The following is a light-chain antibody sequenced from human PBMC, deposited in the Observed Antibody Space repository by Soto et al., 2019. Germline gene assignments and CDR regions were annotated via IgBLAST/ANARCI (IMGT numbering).Light chain of an antibody. J-gene: IGKJ3*01. CDR2: AAS. V-gene: IGKV1-9*01. CDR3: QQLNSFPIP. CDR1: QGFAHF. Sequence: IQLTQSPSSLSASVEDSVTISCRASQGFAHFLAWYQQKPGKAPKLLIYAASTLQSGVPSRFSGSGSGTDFTLTISSLQPEDFATYYCQQLNSFPIPFGPGTKVDIK.